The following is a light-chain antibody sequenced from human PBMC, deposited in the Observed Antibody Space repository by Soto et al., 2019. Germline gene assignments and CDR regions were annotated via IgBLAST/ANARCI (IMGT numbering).Light chain of an antibody. CDR3: QQYNTWPPIT. CDR2: GAS. Sequence: EIVLTQSPATLSVSPGESATLSCRASQSVRSNLAWYQQKPGQAPRLLIYGASTRATGLPARFSGSGSGTDFTLTISSLQSEDFAVYYCQQYNTWPPITFGQGTRLEI. J-gene: IGKJ5*01. V-gene: IGKV3-15*01. CDR1: QSVRSN.